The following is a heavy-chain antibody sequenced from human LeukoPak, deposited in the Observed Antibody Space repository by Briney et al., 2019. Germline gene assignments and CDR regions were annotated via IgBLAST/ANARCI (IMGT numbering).Heavy chain of an antibody. CDR3: ARAAPNYGGNSWFDY. CDR2: VSGSGGST. J-gene: IGHJ4*02. V-gene: IGHV3-23*01. Sequence: GGSLRLSCAASGFTFSSYAVSWVRQAPGKGLEWVSAVSGSGGSTYYADSVKGRFTISRDNAKNSLYLQMNSLRAEDTAVYYCARAAPNYGGNSWFDYWGQGTLVTVSS. D-gene: IGHD4-23*01. CDR1: GFTFSSYA.